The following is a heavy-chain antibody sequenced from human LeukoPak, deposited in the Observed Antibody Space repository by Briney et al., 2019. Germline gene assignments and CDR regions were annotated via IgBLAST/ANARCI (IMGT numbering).Heavy chain of an antibody. Sequence: SETLSLTCTVSGGSISSGSYYWSWIRQPAGKGLEWIGRIYTSGSTNYNPSLKSRVTISVDTSKNQFSLKLSSVTAADTAVYFCARTAARLILPIDYWGQGTLVTVSS. CDR3: ARTAARLILPIDY. V-gene: IGHV4-61*02. CDR1: GGSISSGSYY. D-gene: IGHD6-6*01. J-gene: IGHJ4*02. CDR2: IYTSGST.